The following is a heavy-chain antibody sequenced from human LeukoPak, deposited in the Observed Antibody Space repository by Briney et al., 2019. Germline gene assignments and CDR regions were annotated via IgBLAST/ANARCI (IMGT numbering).Heavy chain of an antibody. V-gene: IGHV5-51*01. D-gene: IGHD2-2*01. J-gene: IGHJ4*02. CDR1: GYSFTNYW. CDR3: AIGGDSSTSCYRCFNY. Sequence: GESLKISCEGSGYSFTNYWFGWVRQMPGKGLEWMGIIYPDDSDTRYSPSFQGQVTISADKSIGTAYLQWSSLKASDTAMYYCAIGGDSSTSCYRCFNYWGQGTLVTVSS. CDR2: IYPDDSDT.